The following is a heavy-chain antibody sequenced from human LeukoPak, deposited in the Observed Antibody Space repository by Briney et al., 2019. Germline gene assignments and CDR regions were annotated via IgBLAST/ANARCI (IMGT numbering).Heavy chain of an antibody. CDR2: IGDDVVST. CDR1: GFTFSSHA. J-gene: IGHJ6*01. V-gene: IGHV3-23*01. CDR3: AKDLSPLYYYYGMDV. Sequence: GGSLRLSCAASGFTFSSHAMSWVRQAPGKGLEWVSAIGDDVVSTYYAESVKGRFTISRDNSKNTLYLQMTSLSAEDTAVYYCAKDLSPLYYYYGMDVWGQGTTVTVSS.